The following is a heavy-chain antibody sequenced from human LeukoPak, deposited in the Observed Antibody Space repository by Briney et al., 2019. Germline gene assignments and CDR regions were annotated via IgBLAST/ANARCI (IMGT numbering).Heavy chain of an antibody. CDR3: ARDVLLWFGELFGAFDI. J-gene: IGHJ3*02. D-gene: IGHD3-10*01. V-gene: IGHV3-21*01. CDR1: GFTFSSYS. CDR2: ISSSSSYI. Sequence: GGSLRLSCAASGFTFSSYSMNWVRQAPGKGLEWVSSISSSSSYIYYADSVKGRFTISRDNAKNSLYLQMNSLRAEDMAVYYCARDVLLWFGELFGAFDIWGQGTMVTVSS.